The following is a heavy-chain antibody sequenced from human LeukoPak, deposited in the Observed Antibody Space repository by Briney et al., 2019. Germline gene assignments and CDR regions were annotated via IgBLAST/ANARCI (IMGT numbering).Heavy chain of an antibody. CDR1: GFTFSSYG. J-gene: IGHJ4*02. V-gene: IGHV3-30*03. CDR2: ISYDGSNK. D-gene: IGHD2-21*02. Sequence: PGGSLRISCAASGFTFSSYGMHWVRQAPGKGLEWVAVISYDGSNKYYADSVKGRFTISRDNSKNTLYLQMNSLRAEDTALYYCAWLLAYCGGDCYGGFDYWGQGTLVTVSS. CDR3: AWLLAYCGGDCYGGFDY.